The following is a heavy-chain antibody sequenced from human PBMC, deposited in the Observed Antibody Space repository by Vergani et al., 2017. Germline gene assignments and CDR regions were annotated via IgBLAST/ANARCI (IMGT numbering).Heavy chain of an antibody. D-gene: IGHD2-15*01. Sequence: QVQLVESGGGVVQRGGSLRLSCATSGFTLSSYGMHWVRQAPGKGLEWVAVISYDGSNKYYADSVKGRFTISRDNSKNTLYLQMNSLRAEDTAVYYCAKTPSRYCSGGSCYSIGRWGQGTLVTVSS. J-gene: IGHJ4*02. CDR1: GFTLSSYG. CDR2: ISYDGSNK. V-gene: IGHV3-30*18. CDR3: AKTPSRYCSGGSCYSIGR.